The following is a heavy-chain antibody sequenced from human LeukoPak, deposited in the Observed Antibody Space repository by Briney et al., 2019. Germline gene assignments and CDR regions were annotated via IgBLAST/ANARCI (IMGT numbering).Heavy chain of an antibody. CDR3: TRGSIAYYYMDV. D-gene: IGHD3-22*01. Sequence: PSETLSLTCTVSGASISSYYWSWIRQPPGKGLNWIGYVYYSGSTNYNPSLKSRVTISVDTSKNQFSLKLSSVTAADTAVYYCTRGSIAYYYMDVWGKGTTVTISS. CDR1: GASISSYY. J-gene: IGHJ6*03. V-gene: IGHV4-59*01. CDR2: VYYSGST.